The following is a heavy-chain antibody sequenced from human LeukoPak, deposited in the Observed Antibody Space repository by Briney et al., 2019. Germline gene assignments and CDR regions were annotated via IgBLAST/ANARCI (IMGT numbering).Heavy chain of an antibody. J-gene: IGHJ4*02. D-gene: IGHD3-3*01. CDR1: GFTFSSYA. CDR3: ANLFWSGYSPPQPDDY. Sequence: GGSLRLSCAASGFTFSSYAMSWVRQAPGKGLEWVSAISGSGGSTYYADSVKGRFTISRDNSKNTLYLQMNSLKAEDTAVYYCANLFWSGYSPPQPDDYWGPGTLVTVSS. CDR2: ISGSGGST. V-gene: IGHV3-23*01.